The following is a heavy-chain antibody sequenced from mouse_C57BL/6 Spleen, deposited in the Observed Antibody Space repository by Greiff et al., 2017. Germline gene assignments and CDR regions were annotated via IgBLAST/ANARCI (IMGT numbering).Heavy chain of an antibody. V-gene: IGHV5-4*01. D-gene: IGHD1-1*01. CDR1: GFTFSSYA. CDR2: FSDGGSYT. J-gene: IGHJ3*01. Sequence: EVQGVESGGGLVKPGGSLKLSCAASGFTFSSYAMSWVRQTPEKRLEWVATFSDGGSYTYYPDNVKGRFTISRDNAKNNLYLQMSHLKSEDTAMYYCARDPDYGSSPWFAYWGQGTLVTVSA. CDR3: ARDPDYGSSPWFAY.